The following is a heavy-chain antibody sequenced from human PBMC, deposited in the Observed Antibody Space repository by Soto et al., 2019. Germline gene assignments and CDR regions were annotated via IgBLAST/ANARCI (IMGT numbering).Heavy chain of an antibody. J-gene: IGHJ3*02. Sequence: GSLRLSCAASGFTFSSYAMSWVRQAPGKGLEWVSAISGSGGSTYYADSVKGRFTISRDNSKDTLYLQMNSLRAEDTAVYYCAKDLGYSSSWYRDDAFDIWGQGTRVTVSS. V-gene: IGHV3-23*01. D-gene: IGHD6-13*01. CDR2: ISGSGGST. CDR1: GFTFSSYA. CDR3: AKDLGYSSSWYRDDAFDI.